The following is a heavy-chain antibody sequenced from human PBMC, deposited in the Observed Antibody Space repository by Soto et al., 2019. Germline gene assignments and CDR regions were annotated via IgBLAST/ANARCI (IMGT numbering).Heavy chain of an antibody. CDR2: IYSSGST. V-gene: IGHV4-59*11. CDR1: GGSMTNHY. J-gene: IGHJ4*02. D-gene: IGHD5-12*01. CDR3: ARELASGYNLYYFDY. Sequence: SESLSLTCTVSGGSMTNHYGSWIRQPPGKGLEWVGYIYSSGSTNYNPSLKSRVTISVDTSKNQFSLKLSSVTAADTAVYYCARELASGYNLYYFDYWGQGTLVTVSS.